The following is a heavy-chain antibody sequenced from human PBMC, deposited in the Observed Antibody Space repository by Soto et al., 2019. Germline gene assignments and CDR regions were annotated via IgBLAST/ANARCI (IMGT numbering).Heavy chain of an antibody. V-gene: IGHV3-7*05. Sequence: GGSLRLSCAASGFTFSSYWMSWVRQAPGKGLEWVANIKQDGSEKYYVDSVKGRFTISRDNAKNSLYLQMNSLRAEDTAVYYCAREIHANTAMVYYYYYGMDVWGQGTTVTVSS. CDR1: GFTFSSYW. J-gene: IGHJ6*02. CDR2: IKQDGSEK. D-gene: IGHD5-18*01. CDR3: AREIHANTAMVYYYYYGMDV.